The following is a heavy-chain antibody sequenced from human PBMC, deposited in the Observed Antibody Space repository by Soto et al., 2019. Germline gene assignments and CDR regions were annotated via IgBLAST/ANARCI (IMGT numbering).Heavy chain of an antibody. CDR3: ARGQEGVVATH. J-gene: IGHJ4*02. CDR1: GGSLSGYY. CDR2: VKDGGHT. Sequence: QVQLQQWGAGLLKPSETLSVNCAVTGGSLSGYYWSWIRQPPGKGLEWIGEVKDGGHTNYSPSLRGRVTISSDTSNNQFSLRLNSVTTADTGVYYCARGQEGVVATHWDQRSLVTVSS. V-gene: IGHV4-34*01. D-gene: IGHD5-12*01.